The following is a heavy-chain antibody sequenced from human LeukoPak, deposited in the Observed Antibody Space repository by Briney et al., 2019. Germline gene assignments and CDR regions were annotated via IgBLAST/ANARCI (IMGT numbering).Heavy chain of an antibody. CDR1: GFTFSTNS. V-gene: IGHV3-21*04. CDR2: ISHSSSYI. Sequence: GGSLRLSCAASGFTFSTNSMNWVRQAPGKGLEWVSSISHSSSYIYYADSVKGRFTVSRDNSKNTLYLQMNSLRAEDTAVYYCAKLNSGMVRGAPWYFDYWGQGTLVTVSS. CDR3: AKLNSGMVRGAPWYFDY. J-gene: IGHJ4*02. D-gene: IGHD3-10*01.